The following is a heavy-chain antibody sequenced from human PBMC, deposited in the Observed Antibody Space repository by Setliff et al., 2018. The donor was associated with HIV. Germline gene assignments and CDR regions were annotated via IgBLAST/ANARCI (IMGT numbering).Heavy chain of an antibody. CDR2: IYYTGST. D-gene: IGHD3-3*01. V-gene: IGHV4-59*08. CDR1: GGSISNYY. CDR3: TRRDYNFWSSFNLKFYYNMDV. Sequence: SETLSLTCTVSGGSISNYYWNWIRQPPGKGLEWIGYIYYTGSTNYDPSLKSRVTISVDTSKNQFSLKLASVTAADTAVYYCTRRDYNFWSSFNLKFYYNMDVWGKGTTVTVSS. J-gene: IGHJ6*03.